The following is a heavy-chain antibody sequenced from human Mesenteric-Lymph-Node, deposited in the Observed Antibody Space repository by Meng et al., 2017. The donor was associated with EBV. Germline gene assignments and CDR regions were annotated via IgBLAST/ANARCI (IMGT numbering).Heavy chain of an antibody. D-gene: IGHD3-10*01. CDR1: GFTFSSYA. V-gene: IGHV3-23*01. Sequence: EVQLLEAGGGLVQPGGSLRLSCAASGFTFSSYAMTWVRQAPGKGLEWVSGTSGTGVNTYYSDSVRGRFISSRDNSKNTLYLQMNSLRAEDTAVYYCVRDRGNSYFDYWGQGTLVTVSS. CDR2: TSGTGVNT. J-gene: IGHJ4*01. CDR3: VRDRGNSYFDY.